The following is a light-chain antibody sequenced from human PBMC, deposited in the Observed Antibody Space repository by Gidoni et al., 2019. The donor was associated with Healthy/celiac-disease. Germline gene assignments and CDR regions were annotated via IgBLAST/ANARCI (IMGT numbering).Light chain of an antibody. CDR1: SSNIGSNT. J-gene: IGLJ1*01. Sequence: SVLTHPPSASGPPGQRVTISCSGSSSNIGSNTVNWYQQLPGTAPKLLIYSNNQRPSGVPDRFSGSKSGTSASLAISGLQSEDEADYYCAAWDDSLNGFYVFGTGTKVXV. V-gene: IGLV1-44*01. CDR3: AAWDDSLNGFYV. CDR2: SNN.